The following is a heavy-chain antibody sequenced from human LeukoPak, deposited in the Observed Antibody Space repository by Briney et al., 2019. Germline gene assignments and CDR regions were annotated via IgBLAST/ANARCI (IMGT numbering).Heavy chain of an antibody. CDR3: ARGRVDIVVVPAAMSRYFDY. V-gene: IGHV4-30-2*01. Sequence: PSETLSLTCTVSGGSIMVAAYSWSWIRQPPGKGLEWIGEINHSGSTNYNPSLKSRVTISVDTSKNQFSLKLSSVTAADTAVYYCARGRVDIVVVPAAMSRYFDYWGQGTLVTVSS. CDR2: INHSGST. J-gene: IGHJ4*02. D-gene: IGHD2-2*03. CDR1: GGSIMVAAYS.